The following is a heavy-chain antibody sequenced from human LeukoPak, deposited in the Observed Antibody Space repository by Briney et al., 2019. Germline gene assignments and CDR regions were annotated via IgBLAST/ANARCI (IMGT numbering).Heavy chain of an antibody. CDR2: ISSSGSTI. D-gene: IGHD1-26*01. V-gene: IGHV3-48*03. Sequence: GGSLRLPCAASGFTFSSYEMNWVRQAPGKGLEWVSYISSSGSTIYYAVSVKGRFTISRDNAKNSLYLQMNSLRAEDTAVYYCARVGYSGSPYYWGQGTLVTVSS. CDR1: GFTFSSYE. J-gene: IGHJ4*02. CDR3: ARVGYSGSPYY.